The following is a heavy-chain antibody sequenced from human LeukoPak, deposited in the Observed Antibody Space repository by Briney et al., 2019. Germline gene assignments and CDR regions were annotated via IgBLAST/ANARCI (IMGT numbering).Heavy chain of an antibody. D-gene: IGHD6-19*01. Sequence: GGSLRLSCAASGFTFSSYAMHWVRQAPGKGLEWVAVISYDGSNKYYADSVKGRFTISRDNSKNTLYLQMNSLRAEDTAVYYCARGVETAAGCSSGWYVGFDYWGQGTLVTVSS. CDR1: GFTFSSYA. CDR2: ISYDGSNK. J-gene: IGHJ4*02. CDR3: ARGVETAAGCSSGWYVGFDY. V-gene: IGHV3-30*01.